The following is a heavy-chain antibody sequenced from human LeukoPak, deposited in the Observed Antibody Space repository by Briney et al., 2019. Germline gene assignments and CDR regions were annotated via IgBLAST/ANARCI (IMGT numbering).Heavy chain of an antibody. CDR2: ISGSGGST. J-gene: IGHJ4*02. CDR1: GFTFSSYA. D-gene: IGHD3-10*01. V-gene: IGHV3-23*01. Sequence: PSGGSLRLSCAASGFTFSSYAMSWVRQAPGKGLEWVSAISGSGGSTYYADSVKGRFTISRDNSKNTLYLQMNSLRAEDTAVYYCAKDRVMVRGVNYYFDYLGQGTLVTVSS. CDR3: AKDRVMVRGVNYYFDY.